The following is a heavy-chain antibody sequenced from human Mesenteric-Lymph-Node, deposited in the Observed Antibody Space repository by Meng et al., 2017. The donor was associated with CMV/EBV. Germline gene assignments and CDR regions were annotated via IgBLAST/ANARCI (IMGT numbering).Heavy chain of an antibody. CDR3: ARDLGVATARNDDY. Sequence: GGTFSSYAIGWVGQAPGQGLEWMGGIIPIFGTANYAQKFQGRVTITTDESTSTAYMELSSLRSEDTAVYYCARDLGVATARNDDYWGQGTLVTVSS. J-gene: IGHJ4*02. CDR2: IIPIFGTA. V-gene: IGHV1-69*05. CDR1: GGTFSSYA. D-gene: IGHD5-12*01.